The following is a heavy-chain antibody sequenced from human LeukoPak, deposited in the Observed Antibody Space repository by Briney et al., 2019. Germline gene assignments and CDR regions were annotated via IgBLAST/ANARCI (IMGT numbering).Heavy chain of an antibody. Sequence: PGGSLRLSCAASGFTFSSYAMSRVRQAPGKGLEWVSAISGSGGSTYYADSVKGRFTISRDNSKNTLYLQMNSLRAEDTALYYCARASWGGYYKGEIDYWGQGTLVTVSS. D-gene: IGHD3-3*01. CDR2: ISGSGGST. J-gene: IGHJ4*02. CDR1: GFTFSSYA. CDR3: ARASWGGYYKGEIDY. V-gene: IGHV3-23*01.